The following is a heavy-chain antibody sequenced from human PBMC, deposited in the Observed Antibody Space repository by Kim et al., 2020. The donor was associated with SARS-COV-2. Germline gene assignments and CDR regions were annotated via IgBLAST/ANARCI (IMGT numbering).Heavy chain of an antibody. CDR2: IYPGDSDT. J-gene: IGHJ5*02. V-gene: IGHV5-51*01. CDR3: ARRGSSGWYWGGWFDP. CDR1: GYRFTSYW. D-gene: IGHD6-19*01. Sequence: GESLKISCKGSGYRFTSYWIGWVRQMPGKGLEWMGIIYPGDSDTRYSPSFQGQVTISADKSISTAYLQWSSLKASDTAMYYCARRGSSGWYWGGWFDPWGQGTLVTVSS.